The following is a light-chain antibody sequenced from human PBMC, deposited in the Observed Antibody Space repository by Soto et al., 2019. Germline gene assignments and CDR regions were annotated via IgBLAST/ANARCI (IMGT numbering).Light chain of an antibody. J-gene: IGLJ1*01. CDR1: SSNIGAGYE. CDR3: QSYDSRLSGYV. Sequence: QSVLTQPPSVSEAPGQRVTISCTGSSSNIGAGYEAHWYQQVPGTAPKLLIYENNNRPSGVPDRFSGSKSGTSASLAITRLQDADEAEYYCQSYDSRLSGYVFGTGTKVTVL. V-gene: IGLV1-40*01. CDR2: ENN.